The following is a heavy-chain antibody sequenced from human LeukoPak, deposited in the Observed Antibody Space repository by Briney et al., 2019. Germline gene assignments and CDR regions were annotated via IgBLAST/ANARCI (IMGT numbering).Heavy chain of an antibody. CDR3: ARFVVYYDILTGYYMPLYYFDY. J-gene: IGHJ4*02. Sequence: ASVKVSCKASGGTFSSYAISWVRQAPGQGLEWMGWINPNSGGTNYAQKFQGRVTMTRDTSISTAYMELSRLRSDDTAVYYCARFVVYYDILTGYYMPLYYFDYWGQGTLVTVSS. CDR1: GGTFSSYA. D-gene: IGHD3-9*01. CDR2: INPNSGGT. V-gene: IGHV1-2*02.